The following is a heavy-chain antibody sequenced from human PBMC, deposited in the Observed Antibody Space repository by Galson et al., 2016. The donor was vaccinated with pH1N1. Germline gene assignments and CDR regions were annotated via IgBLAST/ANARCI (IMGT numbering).Heavy chain of an antibody. CDR1: GGSFSGHY. J-gene: IGHJ3*02. CDR3: ARHSTSGFPGIEVAARRRPFDI. V-gene: IGHV4-34*01. Sequence: LSLTCAVYGGSFSGHYWSWIRQSPGKGLEWIGEISHSGRSDYNPSLEGRVTVSIDTSMNQFSLNLMSVAAADTAVYYCARHSTSGFPGIEVAARRRPFDIWGPGTMVIVSS. CDR2: ISHSGRS. D-gene: IGHD6-19*01.